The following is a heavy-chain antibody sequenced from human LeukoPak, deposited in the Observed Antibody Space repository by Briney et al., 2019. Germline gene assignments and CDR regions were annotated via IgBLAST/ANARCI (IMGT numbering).Heavy chain of an antibody. V-gene: IGHV4-39*01. D-gene: IGHD3-22*01. J-gene: IGHJ4*02. CDR3: ARLETYDSTLDY. CDR1: GDSITTSSYY. CDR2: IYYSGST. Sequence: SSETLSLTCTVSGDSITTSSYYWGWIRQPPGKGLEWIGNIYYSGSTYSNPSLKSRVTISVDTSKNQFSLWLSSVTAADTAVYYCARLETYDSTLDYWGQGTLVTVSS.